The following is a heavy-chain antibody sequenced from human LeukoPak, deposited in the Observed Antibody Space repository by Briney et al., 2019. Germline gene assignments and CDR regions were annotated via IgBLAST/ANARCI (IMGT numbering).Heavy chain of an antibody. CDR2: IYYTGSS. J-gene: IGHJ5*02. CDR1: GGSISSSDYY. D-gene: IGHD2-2*01. Sequence: PSETLSLTCTVSGGSISSSDYYWGWIRQPPGKGLEWIGNIYYTGSSSYNSSLKSRVTISVDTSKNQFSLQLSSVTAADTAVYYCARDIDPILGYCTSTSCSGPKQSTLPNNWFDPWGQGTLVTVSS. CDR3: ARDIDPILGYCTSTSCSGPKQSTLPNNWFDP. V-gene: IGHV4-39*07.